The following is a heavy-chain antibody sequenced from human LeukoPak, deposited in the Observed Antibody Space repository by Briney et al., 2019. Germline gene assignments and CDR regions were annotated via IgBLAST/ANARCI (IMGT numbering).Heavy chain of an antibody. Sequence: TSETLSLTCSVSGDSVGGYYWSWIRQPPGKGLEWIGYVYQTGHTHYSPSLKSRVTVSLDTSRNKVSLRVSSVTAADTAVYYCARHRSGHLFDSWGQGILVVVSS. V-gene: IGHV4-59*02. CDR3: ARHRSGHLFDS. CDR1: GDSVGGYY. J-gene: IGHJ4*02. CDR2: VYQTGHT.